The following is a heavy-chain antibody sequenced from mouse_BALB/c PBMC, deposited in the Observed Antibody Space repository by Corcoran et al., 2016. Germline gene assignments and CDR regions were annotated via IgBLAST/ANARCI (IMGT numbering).Heavy chain of an antibody. CDR3: ARHGSSYWYFDV. CDR1: GYTFTSYV. Sequence: EVQLQQSGPELVKPGASVKMSCKASGYTFTSYVMHWVKQKPGQGLELIGYINPYNDGTKYNEKFKGKATLTSDKSSSTAYMELSSLTSEDSAVYYCARHGSSYWYFDVWGAGTTVTVSS. D-gene: IGHD1-1*01. CDR2: INPYNDGT. V-gene: IGHV1S136*01. J-gene: IGHJ1*01.